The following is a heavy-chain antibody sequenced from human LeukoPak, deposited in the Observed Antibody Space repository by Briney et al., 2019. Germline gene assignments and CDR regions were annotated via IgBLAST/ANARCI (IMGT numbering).Heavy chain of an antibody. Sequence: PGGSLRLSCAASGFTFSSYSMNWVRQAPGKGLEWVSYISSSSSTIYYADSVKGRFTISRDNAKNSLYLQMNSLRAEDTAVYYCARSPQSFDYWGRGTLVTVSS. CDR1: GFTFSSYS. J-gene: IGHJ4*02. CDR3: ARSPQSFDY. V-gene: IGHV3-48*04. CDR2: ISSSSSTI.